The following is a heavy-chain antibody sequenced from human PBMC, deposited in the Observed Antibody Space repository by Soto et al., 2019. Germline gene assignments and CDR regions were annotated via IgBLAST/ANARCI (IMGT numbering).Heavy chain of an antibody. D-gene: IGHD6-19*01. Sequence: QVQLVESVGGVVQPGRSLRLSCAASGFTFSSYAMHWVCQTPGKGLEWVAGIPYDGSHKYYADSVKGRFTISRDNSENTLYLQMNSLRPEDTAVYYCAKDSVQWLVTLFFQHWGQGTLVTVSS. J-gene: IGHJ1*01. CDR3: AKDSVQWLVTLFFQH. CDR1: GFTFSSYA. CDR2: IPYDGSHK. V-gene: IGHV3-30*18.